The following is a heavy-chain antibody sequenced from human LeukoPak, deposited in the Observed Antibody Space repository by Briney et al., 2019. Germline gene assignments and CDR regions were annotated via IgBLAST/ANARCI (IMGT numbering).Heavy chain of an antibody. Sequence: RASVKVSCKASGYTFTGYYMHWVRQAPGKGLEWMGGFDPEDGETIYAQKFQGRVTMTEDTSTDTAYMELSSLRSEDTAVYYCATPPRYDILTGSLDYWGQGTLVTVSS. D-gene: IGHD3-9*01. CDR3: ATPPRYDILTGSLDY. CDR1: GYTFTGYY. CDR2: FDPEDGET. V-gene: IGHV1-24*01. J-gene: IGHJ4*02.